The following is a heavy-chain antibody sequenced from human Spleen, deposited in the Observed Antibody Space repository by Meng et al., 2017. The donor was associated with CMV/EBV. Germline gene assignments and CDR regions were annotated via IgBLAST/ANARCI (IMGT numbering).Heavy chain of an antibody. J-gene: IGHJ5*02. D-gene: IGHD4/OR15-4a*01. CDR1: DSVSSTSAA. CDR2: TYYRSKWYS. Sequence: DSVSSTSAAWNWVRQSPSRGLEWLGRTYYRSKWYSDYGVSVKSRITINSDTSKNQFSLHLNSVTPEDTAVYYCARALGAGKGWLDPWGQGTLVTVSS. V-gene: IGHV6-1*01. CDR3: ARALGAGKGWLDP.